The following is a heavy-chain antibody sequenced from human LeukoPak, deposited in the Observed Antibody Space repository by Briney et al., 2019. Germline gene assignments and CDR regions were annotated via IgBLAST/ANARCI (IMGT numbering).Heavy chain of an antibody. CDR1: GFTFSSYW. D-gene: IGHD4-17*01. CDR2: IWYDGSNK. CDR3: ARDSSTTVTGAFDI. J-gene: IGHJ3*02. V-gene: IGHV3-33*08. Sequence: PRGSLRLSCAASGFTFSSYWMHWVRQAPGKGLEWVAIIWYDGSNKYYADSVKGRFTISRDNSKNTLYLQMNSLRAEDTAVYYCARDSSTTVTGAFDIWGQGTMVTVSS.